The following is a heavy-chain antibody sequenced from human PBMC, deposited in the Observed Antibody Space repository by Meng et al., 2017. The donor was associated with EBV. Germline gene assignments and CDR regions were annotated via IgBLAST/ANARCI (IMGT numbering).Heavy chain of an antibody. Sequence: QVQSVAEWTKGKNAVTATKCSCETSGYVFTLSFMQWVRQSPRESLEWMGWINAARGNTQYSHNFRGRVNNTSDTSASTAYMELSSLTTEDTAVDNCARGGGWLRPLSPWGQGTLVTVSS. J-gene: IGHJ1*01. CDR2: INAARGNT. V-gene: IGHV1-3*01. CDR3: ARGGGWLRPLSP. D-gene: IGHD6-19*01. CDR1: GYVFTLSF.